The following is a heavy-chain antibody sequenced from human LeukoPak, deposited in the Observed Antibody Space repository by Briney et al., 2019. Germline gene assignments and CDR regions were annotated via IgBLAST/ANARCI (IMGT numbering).Heavy chain of an antibody. D-gene: IGHD2-2*01. CDR1: GGSFSGYY. CDR2: INHSGST. CDR3: ARDNCSSSSCYPARHFDY. Sequence: SETLSLTCAVYGGSFSGYYWSWIRQPPGKGLEWIGEINHSGSTNYNPSLKSRVTISVDTSKNQFSLKLSSVTAADTAVYYCARDNCSSSSCYPARHFDYWGQGTLVTVSS. J-gene: IGHJ4*02. V-gene: IGHV4-34*01.